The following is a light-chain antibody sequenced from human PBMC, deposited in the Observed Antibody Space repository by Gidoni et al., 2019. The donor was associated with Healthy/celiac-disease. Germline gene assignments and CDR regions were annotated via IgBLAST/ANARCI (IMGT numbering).Light chain of an antibody. Sequence: EIVLTQSPATLSLSPGETATLSCRASQSVSSYLAWYQQKPGQATRLLIYDASNRATGIPARFSGSGSVTDFTLTISSLEPEDFAVYYCQQRSNWPPALTFGGGTKVEIK. CDR3: QQRSNWPPALT. CDR1: QSVSSY. J-gene: IGKJ4*01. V-gene: IGKV3-11*01. CDR2: DAS.